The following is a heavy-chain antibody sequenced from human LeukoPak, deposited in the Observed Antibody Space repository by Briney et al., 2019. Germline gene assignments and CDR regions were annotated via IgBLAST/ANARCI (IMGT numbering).Heavy chain of an antibody. V-gene: IGHV3-9*03. CDR3: AKGGSSWQADAFDI. CDR2: ISWNSGSI. D-gene: IGHD6-13*01. Sequence: GGSLRLSCSASGLTFTKYYMNWVRHAPGKGLEWVSGISWNSGSIGYADSVKGRFTISRDNAKNSLYLQMNSLRAEDMALYYCAKGGSSWQADAFDIWGQGTMVTVSS. CDR1: GLTFTKYY. J-gene: IGHJ3*02.